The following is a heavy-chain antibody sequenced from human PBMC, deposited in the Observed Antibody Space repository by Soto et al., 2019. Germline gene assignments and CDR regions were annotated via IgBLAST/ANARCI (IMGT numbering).Heavy chain of an antibody. CDR3: ARSRDIVVVPAAIGRYNWFDP. D-gene: IGHD2-2*01. CDR2: ISAYNGNT. V-gene: IGHV1-18*01. Sequence: QVQLVQSGAEVKKPGASVKVSCKASGYTFTSYGISWVRQAPGQGLEWMGWISAYNGNTNYAQKLQGRVTMTTDTSTSTAYMELRSLRSDDTPVYYCARSRDIVVVPAAIGRYNWFDPWGQGTLVTVSS. CDR1: GYTFTSYG. J-gene: IGHJ5*02.